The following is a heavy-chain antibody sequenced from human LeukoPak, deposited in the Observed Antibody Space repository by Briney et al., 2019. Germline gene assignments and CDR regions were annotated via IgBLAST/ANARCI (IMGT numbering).Heavy chain of an antibody. J-gene: IGHJ4*02. CDR3: ARGLRRSNYYGSGSYYRGSYYFDY. CDR1: GGSFSGYY. V-gene: IGHV4-34*01. CDR2: INLSGST. Sequence: SETLSLTCAVYGGSFSGYYWSWIRKPPGKGLKWIGEINLSGSTNTNPSLKSRVTISVDTSKNQFSLKLSSVTAADTAVYYCARGLRRSNYYGSGSYYRGSYYFDYWGRGTLVTVSS. D-gene: IGHD3-10*01.